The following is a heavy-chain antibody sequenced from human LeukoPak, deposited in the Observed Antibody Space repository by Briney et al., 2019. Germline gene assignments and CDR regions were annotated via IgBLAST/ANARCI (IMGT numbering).Heavy chain of an antibody. CDR1: GVTFSNFA. Sequence: SVKVSCKASGVTFSNFAISRVRQAPGQGLEWMGGIIPIFGTANYAQKFQGRVTITADKSTSTAYMELSSLRSEDTAVYYCARIAAAGTGPGSQIYYYYYYMDVWGKGTTVTVSS. CDR2: IIPIFGTA. CDR3: ARIAAAGTGPGSQIYYYYYYMDV. V-gene: IGHV1-69*06. J-gene: IGHJ6*03. D-gene: IGHD6-13*01.